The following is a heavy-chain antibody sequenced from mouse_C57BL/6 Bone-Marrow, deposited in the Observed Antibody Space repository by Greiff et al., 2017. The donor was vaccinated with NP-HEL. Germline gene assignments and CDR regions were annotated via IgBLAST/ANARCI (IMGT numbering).Heavy chain of an antibody. D-gene: IGHD2-5*01. CDR2: ISNLAYSI. J-gene: IGHJ4*01. CDR1: GFTFSDYG. Sequence: EVKLQESGGGLVQPGGSLKLSCAASGFTFSDYGMAWVRQAPRKGPEWVAFISNLAYSIYYADTVTGRFTISRENAKNTLYLEMSSLRSEDTAMYYCAIYFSKGYYAMDYWGQGTSVTVSS. CDR3: AIYFSKGYYAMDY. V-gene: IGHV5-15*01.